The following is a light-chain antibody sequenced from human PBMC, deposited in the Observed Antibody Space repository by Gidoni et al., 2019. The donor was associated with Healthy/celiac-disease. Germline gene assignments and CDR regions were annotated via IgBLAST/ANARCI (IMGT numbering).Light chain of an antibody. J-gene: IGKJ4*01. V-gene: IGKV4-1*01. CDR3: QQYYSTPQT. Sequence: DIVMTQSPDSLAGSLGERATINCKSSQSVLYRSNNKNYLAWYQQKPGQPPKLLIYWASTRESGVPDRFSGSGSGTDFTLTISSLQAEDVAVYYCQQYYSTPQTFGGGTKVEIK. CDR1: QSVLYRSNNKNY. CDR2: WAS.